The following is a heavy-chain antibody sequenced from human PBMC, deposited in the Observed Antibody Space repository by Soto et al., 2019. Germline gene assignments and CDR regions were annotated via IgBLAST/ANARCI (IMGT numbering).Heavy chain of an antibody. CDR2: IYYSGST. J-gene: IGHJ6*03. CDR3: ARDDRAGVVPAATQYYYYYYYMDV. CDR1: GGSISSYY. Sequence: SETLSLTCTVSGGSISSYYWSWIRQPPGKGLEWIGYIYYSGSTNYNPSLKSRVTISVDTSKNQFSLKLSPVTAADTAVYYCARDDRAGVVPAATQYYYYYYYMDVWGKGTTVTVSS. V-gene: IGHV4-59*01. D-gene: IGHD2-2*01.